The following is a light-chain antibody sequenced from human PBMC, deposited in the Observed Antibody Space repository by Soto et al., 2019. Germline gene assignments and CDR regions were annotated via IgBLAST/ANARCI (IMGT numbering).Light chain of an antibody. CDR3: MQGTQWPYT. CDR2: KVS. Sequence: DVVMTQSPLSLPVTLGQPASISCRSSQSLVYSDEYTYLNWFQQRPGQSPRRLIYKVSNRDSGVPGRFRGRGVGNDFNRQIRRGGAEEVWVYYCMQGTQWPYTFGQGTKLEIK. J-gene: IGKJ2*01. V-gene: IGKV2-30*01. CDR1: QSLVYSDEYTY.